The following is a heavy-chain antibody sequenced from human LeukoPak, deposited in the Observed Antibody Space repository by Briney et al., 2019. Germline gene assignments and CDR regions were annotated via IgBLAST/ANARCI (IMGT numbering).Heavy chain of an antibody. J-gene: IGHJ4*02. D-gene: IGHD5-18*01. CDR3: ATTATLDY. CDR2: IYYSGST. Sequence: PSETLSLTCTVSGGSISSSSYYWGWIRQPPGKGLEWIGSIYYSGSTYYSPSLKSRVTISVDTSKNQFSLKLNSVTAADSAMYYCATTATLDYWGQGTLVTVSS. CDR1: GGSISSSSYY. V-gene: IGHV4-39*01.